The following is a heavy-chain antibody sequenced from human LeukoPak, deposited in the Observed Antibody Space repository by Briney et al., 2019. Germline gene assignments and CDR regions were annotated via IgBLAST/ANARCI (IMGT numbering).Heavy chain of an antibody. D-gene: IGHD6-19*01. J-gene: IGHJ6*03. CDR1: GGSISTSNYY. Sequence: SETLSLTCTVSGGSISTSNYYWGWIRQPPGKGLKWIGNIFYSGSTYYSPSLRSRVTISLDTSRNQFSLKLNSVTAADTAVYYCARLRAVAKRIGPGYYYYMDVWGKGTTVTISS. CDR3: ARLRAVAKRIGPGYYYYMDV. V-gene: IGHV4-39*07. CDR2: IFYSGST.